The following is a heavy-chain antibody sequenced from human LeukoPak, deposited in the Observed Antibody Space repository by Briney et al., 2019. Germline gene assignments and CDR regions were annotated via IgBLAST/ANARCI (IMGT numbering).Heavy chain of an antibody. CDR3: ARDRASAWQEEAFDL. Sequence: ADTLSLPYNFSVAPINNYYWTWIPQSPGKGLEWVGYVYYSWVTNSATTNYSPFLKSRVTISVDTSKNHFSLRLTSVTAADTAVYYCARDRASAWQEEAFDLWGQGTIVAVSS. V-gene: IGHV4-59*01. CDR1: VAPINNYY. J-gene: IGHJ3*01. D-gene: IGHD6-19*01. CDR2: VYYSWVTNSATT.